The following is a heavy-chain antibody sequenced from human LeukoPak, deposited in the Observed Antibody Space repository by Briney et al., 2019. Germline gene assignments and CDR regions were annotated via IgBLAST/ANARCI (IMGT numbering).Heavy chain of an antibody. J-gene: IGHJ4*02. D-gene: IGHD4-17*01. CDR3: ASQFGGDYPFDY. CDR2: INPSGGST. Sequence: GASVKVSCKASGYTFTSYYMHWVRQAPGQGLEWMGIINPSGGSTSYAQKFQGRVTMTRDTSTSTVYMELSSLRSEDTAVYYCASQFGGDYPFDYWGQGTLVTVSS. CDR1: GYTFTSYY. V-gene: IGHV1-46*01.